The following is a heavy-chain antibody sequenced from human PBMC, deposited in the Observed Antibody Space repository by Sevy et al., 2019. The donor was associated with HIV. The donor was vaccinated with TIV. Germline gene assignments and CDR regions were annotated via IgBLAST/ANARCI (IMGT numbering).Heavy chain of an antibody. CDR1: GFTVSSNY. J-gene: IGHJ4*02. V-gene: IGHV3-53*01. Sequence: GGSLRLSCAASGFTVSSNYMSWVRQAPGKGLEWVSVIYSGGSTYYADSVKGRFTNSRDNSKNTLYLQMNSLRVEDTAVYYCARVGQALYYFDYWGQGTLVTVSS. CDR2: IYSGGST. D-gene: IGHD3-10*01. CDR3: ARVGQALYYFDY.